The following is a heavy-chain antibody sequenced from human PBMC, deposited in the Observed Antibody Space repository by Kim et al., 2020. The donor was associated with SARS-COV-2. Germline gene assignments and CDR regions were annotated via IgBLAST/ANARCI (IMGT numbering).Heavy chain of an antibody. D-gene: IGHD5-12*01. V-gene: IGHV4-34*01. J-gene: IGHJ4*02. Sequence: SETLSLTCAVYGGSFSGYYWSWIRQPPGKGLEWIGEINHSGSTNYNPSLKSRVTISVDTSKNQFSLKLSSVTAADMAVYYCARWGWATAPRIDYWGQGT. CDR2: INHSGST. CDR3: ARWGWATAPRIDY. CDR1: GGSFSGYY.